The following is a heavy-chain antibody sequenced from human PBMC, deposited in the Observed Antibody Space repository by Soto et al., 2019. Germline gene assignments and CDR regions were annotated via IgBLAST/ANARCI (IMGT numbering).Heavy chain of an antibody. J-gene: IGHJ6*02. CDR3: ARAGRGYCSGGSCYSGLHGMDV. D-gene: IGHD2-15*01. CDR2: IYHSGST. Sequence: SETLSLTCTVSGGSISSYYWSWIRQPPGKGLEWIGEIYHSGSTNYNPSLKSRVTISVDKSKNQLSLKLSSVTAADTAVYYCARAGRGYCSGGSCYSGLHGMDVWGQGTTVTVSS. CDR1: GGSISSYY. V-gene: IGHV4-59*12.